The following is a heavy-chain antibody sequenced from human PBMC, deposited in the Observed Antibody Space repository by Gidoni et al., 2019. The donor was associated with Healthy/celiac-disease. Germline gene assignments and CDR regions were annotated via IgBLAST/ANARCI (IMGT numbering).Heavy chain of an antibody. J-gene: IGHJ4*02. Sequence: QVQLVESGGGVVQPGSSLRLSCAASGFPFSSYAMHWVRQAPGKGLEWVAVISYDGSNKYYADSVKGRFTISRDNSKNTLYLQMNSLRAEDTAVYYCARELNSGSYGDYFDYWGQGTLVTVSS. D-gene: IGHD1-26*01. V-gene: IGHV3-30-3*01. CDR3: ARELNSGSYGDYFDY. CDR1: GFPFSSYA. CDR2: ISYDGSNK.